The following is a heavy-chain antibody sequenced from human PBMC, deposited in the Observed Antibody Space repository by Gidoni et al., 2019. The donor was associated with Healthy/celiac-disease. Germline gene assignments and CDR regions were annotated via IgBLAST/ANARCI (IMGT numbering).Heavy chain of an antibody. CDR1: GGSISSYY. J-gene: IGHJ5*02. CDR2: IYYSGST. Sequence: QVQLPESGPGLVKPSATLSLTCTVSGGSISSYYWSWIRQPPGKGLEWIGYIYYSGSTHYNPSLKSRVTISVDTSKNQFSLKLSSVTAADTAVYYCARAVQWLDGGGFDPWGQGTLVTVSS. CDR3: ARAVQWLDGGGFDP. D-gene: IGHD6-19*01. V-gene: IGHV4-59*01.